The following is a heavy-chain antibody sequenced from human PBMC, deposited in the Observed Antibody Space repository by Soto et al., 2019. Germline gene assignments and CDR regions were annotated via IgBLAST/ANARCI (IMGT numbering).Heavy chain of an antibody. CDR3: ARGLDYDSSGYYYGGDY. V-gene: IGHV1-69*01. J-gene: IGHJ4*02. Sequence: WLKVSCKASGDTFSSYAISWVRQAPGQGLEWMGGIIPIFGTANYAQKFQGRVTITADESTSTAYMELSSLRSEDTAVYYCARGLDYDSSGYYYGGDYWGQGTLVTGSS. CDR2: IIPIFGTA. D-gene: IGHD3-22*01. CDR1: GDTFSSYA.